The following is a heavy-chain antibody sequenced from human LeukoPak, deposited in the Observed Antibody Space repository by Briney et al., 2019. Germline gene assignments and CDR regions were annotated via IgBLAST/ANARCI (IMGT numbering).Heavy chain of an antibody. J-gene: IGHJ6*03. CDR3: ARGQYYDFWSGYSDYYYMDV. CDR2: ISSSSSYI. CDR1: GFTFSSYS. V-gene: IGHV3-21*01. D-gene: IGHD3-3*01. Sequence: PGGSLRLSCAAFGFTFSSYSMNWVRQAPGKGLEWVSSISSSSSYIYYADSVKGRFTISRDNAKNPLYLQMNSLRAEDTAVYYCARGQYYDFWSGYSDYYYMDVWGKGTTVTVSS.